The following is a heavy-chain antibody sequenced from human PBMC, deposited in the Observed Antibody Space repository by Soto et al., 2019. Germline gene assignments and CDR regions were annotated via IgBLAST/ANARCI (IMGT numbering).Heavy chain of an antibody. D-gene: IGHD6-19*01. CDR1: GFTFSSYW. Sequence: GGSLRLSCAASGFTFSSYWMHWVRQPPGKGLMWVSRIDTYGRATKYADSVEGRFTISRDNAGNTLYLQMNFLSAEDTAVYYCVRVLKSIGWDNDVYDIWGQGTMVTVSS. J-gene: IGHJ3*02. V-gene: IGHV3-74*01. CDR2: IDTYGRAT. CDR3: VRVLKSIGWDNDVYDI.